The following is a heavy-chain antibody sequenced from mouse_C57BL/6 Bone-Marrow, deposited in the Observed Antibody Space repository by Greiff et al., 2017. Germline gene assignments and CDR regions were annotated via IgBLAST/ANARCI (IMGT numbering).Heavy chain of an antibody. CDR1: GSNIKDDY. V-gene: IGHV14-4*01. CDR3: TTGNFDY. CDR2: IDPANGDT. Sequence: EVQLQQPGAELVRPGASVKLSCTASGSNIKDDYMHWVKQRPEQGLEWIGWIDPANGDTEYASKFQGKATITADTSSNTAYLQLSSLTSEDTAVYYCTTGNFDYWGQGTTLTVSS. J-gene: IGHJ2*01.